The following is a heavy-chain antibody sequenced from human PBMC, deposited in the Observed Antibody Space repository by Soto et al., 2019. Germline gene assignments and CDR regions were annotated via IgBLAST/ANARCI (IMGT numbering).Heavy chain of an antibody. D-gene: IGHD3-3*01. V-gene: IGHV4-59*01. CDR2: IYYSGST. Sequence: SETLSLTCTVSGGSISSYYWSWIRQPPGKGLEWIGYIYYSGSTNYNPSLKSRVTISVDTSKNQFSLKLSSVTAADTAVYYCARANYDFWSGDSDNWFDPWGQGTLVTVSS. CDR1: GGSISSYY. J-gene: IGHJ5*02. CDR3: ARANYDFWSGDSDNWFDP.